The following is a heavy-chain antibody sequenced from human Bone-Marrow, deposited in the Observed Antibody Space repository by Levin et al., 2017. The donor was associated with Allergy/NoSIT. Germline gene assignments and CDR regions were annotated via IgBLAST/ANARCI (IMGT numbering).Heavy chain of an antibody. J-gene: IGHJ6*02. CDR1: GGSISSSNW. V-gene: IGHV4-4*02. CDR2: IYHSGST. Sequence: RSQTLSLTCAVSGGSISSSNWWSWVRQPPGKGLEWIGEIYHSGSTNYNPSLKSRVTISVDKSKNQFSLKLSSVTAADTAVYYCARARSVWGSYRPAPDYYGMDVWGQGTTVTVSS. D-gene: IGHD3-16*02. CDR3: ARARSVWGSYRPAPDYYGMDV.